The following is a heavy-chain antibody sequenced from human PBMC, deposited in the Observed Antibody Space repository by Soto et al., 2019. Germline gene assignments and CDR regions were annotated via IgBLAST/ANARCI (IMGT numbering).Heavy chain of an antibody. CDR3: ARGSDYGRY. Sequence: PSETLSLTCTVSGGSINNYYWGWIRQPPGKRVEWIGYIFYSGSPTYNPSLKSRVTMSVDTSKNQFSLNLRSVTAADTAVYYCARGSDYGRYWGQGTLVTVSS. J-gene: IGHJ4*02. CDR1: GGSINNYY. D-gene: IGHD4-17*01. CDR2: IFYSGSP. V-gene: IGHV4-59*01.